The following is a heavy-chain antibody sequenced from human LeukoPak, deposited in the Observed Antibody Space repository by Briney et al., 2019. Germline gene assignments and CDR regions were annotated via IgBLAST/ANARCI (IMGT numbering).Heavy chain of an antibody. CDR1: GFTVSSDY. CDR2: IYSGGST. Sequence: GGSLSLSCAASGFTVSSDYMSWVRQAPGKGLEWVSVIYSGGSTYYADSVKGRFTISRDNSKNTLYLQMNSLRAEDTAVYYCAREEEWLSSWGQGTLVTASS. J-gene: IGHJ4*02. V-gene: IGHV3-66*02. CDR3: AREEEWLSS. D-gene: IGHD3-3*01.